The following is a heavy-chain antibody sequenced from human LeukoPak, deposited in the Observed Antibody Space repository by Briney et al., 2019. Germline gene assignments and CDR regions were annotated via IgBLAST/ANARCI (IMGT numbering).Heavy chain of an antibody. J-gene: IGHJ4*02. CDR2: ISGSGGST. V-gene: IGHV3-23*01. CDR3: AREIPEGFYGSVSDF. Sequence: PGGSLSLSCAASGFTFSSYAMSWVRQAPGKGLEWVSDISGSGGSTYSADSVKGRFTISRDNAKSSLFLQLNSRRVDDTAVYYCAREIPEGFYGSVSDFWGQGTLVTVAS. D-gene: IGHD3-10*01. CDR1: GFTFSSYA.